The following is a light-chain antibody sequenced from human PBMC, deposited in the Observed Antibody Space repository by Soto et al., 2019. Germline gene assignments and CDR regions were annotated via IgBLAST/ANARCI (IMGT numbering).Light chain of an antibody. V-gene: IGKV3-15*01. J-gene: IGKJ1*01. Sequence: EIVLTQSPATLSLSPGERATLSCRASQSVNTNFAWYQQKPGQAPRLLIYGASTRATGIPARFSGSGSGTEFTLTISSLQSEDFAVYYCQQYNNWPSWTFGQGTKVDNK. CDR3: QQYNNWPSWT. CDR1: QSVNTN. CDR2: GAS.